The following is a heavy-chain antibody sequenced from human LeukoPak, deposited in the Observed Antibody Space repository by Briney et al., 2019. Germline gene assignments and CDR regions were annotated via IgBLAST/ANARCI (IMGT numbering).Heavy chain of an antibody. J-gene: IGHJ4*02. D-gene: IGHD2/OR15-2a*01. Sequence: GGSLRLSCAASGVTFGSYGMSWVRQAPGKGLEWVSAISTSAAGTYYAASVKGRFTISRDNYRNTLYLQMNSLRAEDTAVYYCAKASAVDHYLSFDYWGQGSLVTVSS. V-gene: IGHV3-23*01. CDR2: ISTSAAGT. CDR1: GVTFGSYG. CDR3: AKASAVDHYLSFDY.